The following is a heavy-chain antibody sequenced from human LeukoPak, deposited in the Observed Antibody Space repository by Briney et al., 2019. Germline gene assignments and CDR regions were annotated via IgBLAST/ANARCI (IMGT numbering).Heavy chain of an antibody. CDR2: ISYDGSNK. CDR1: GFTFSSYG. D-gene: IGHD4-23*01. V-gene: IGHV3-30*18. CDR3: AKDLTDYVGDY. J-gene: IGHJ4*02. Sequence: GRPLRLSCAASGFTFSSYGMHWVRQAPGKGLEWVAVISYDGSNKYYADSVKGRFTISRDNSKNTLYLQMNSLRAEDTAVYYCAKDLTDYVGDYWGQGTLVTVSS.